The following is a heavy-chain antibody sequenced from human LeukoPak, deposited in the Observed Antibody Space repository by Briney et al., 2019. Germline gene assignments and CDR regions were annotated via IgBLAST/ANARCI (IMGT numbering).Heavy chain of an antibody. J-gene: IGHJ4*02. D-gene: IGHD6-6*01. CDR1: GYTFTGYY. CDR2: INPNSGGT. CDR3: ARTSIAARRADFDY. Sequence: ASVKVSCKASGYTFTGYYMHWVRHAPGQGLEWMGWINPNSGGTSYSQKLQGSVTLTRDTPTRTAYMELNRLTSDDTAVYYCARTSIAARRADFDYWGQGTVVTVSS. V-gene: IGHV1-2*02.